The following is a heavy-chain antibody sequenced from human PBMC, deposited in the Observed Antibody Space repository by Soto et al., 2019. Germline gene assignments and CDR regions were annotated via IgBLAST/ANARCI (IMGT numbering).Heavy chain of an antibody. CDR2: ISYDGSNK. CDR3: LTTYYSSSWFLDWFGDYYYGMDV. CDR1: GFTFSSYA. D-gene: IGHD6-13*01. Sequence: AGGSLRLSCAASGFTFSSYAMHWVRQAPGKGLEWVAVISYDGSNKYYADSVKGRFTISRDNSKNTLYLQMNSLRAEDTAVYYCLTTYYSSSWFLDWFGDYYYGMDVWGQGTTVTVSS. V-gene: IGHV3-30-3*01. J-gene: IGHJ6*02.